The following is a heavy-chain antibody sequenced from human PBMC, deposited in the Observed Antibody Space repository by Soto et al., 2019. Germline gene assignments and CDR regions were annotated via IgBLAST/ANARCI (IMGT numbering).Heavy chain of an antibody. D-gene: IGHD5-18*01. CDR3: ARDWRDTAMFGRWSRGWFDP. CDR1: GYTFTGYY. CDR2: INPNSGGT. V-gene: IGHV1-2*04. J-gene: IGHJ5*02. Sequence: ASVKVSCKASGYTFTGYYMHWVRQAPEQGLEWMGWINPNSGGTNYAQKFQGWVTMTKDTSISTADMELSRLRSDDTSVYYCARDWRDTAMFGRWSRGWFDPWGQGXLVTVYS.